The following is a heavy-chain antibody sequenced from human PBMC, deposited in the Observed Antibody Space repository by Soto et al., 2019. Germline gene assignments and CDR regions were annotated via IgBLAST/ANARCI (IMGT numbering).Heavy chain of an antibody. Sequence: EVQLLESGGGLVQPGGSLRLSCAASGFTFSSYAMSWVRQAPGKGLEWVSAISGSGGSTYYADSVKGRFTISRDNSKNTLYLQMHSLRAEDTAVYYCAKDRPYYDFWSGYYPDAEDAFDIWGQGTMVTVSS. V-gene: IGHV3-23*01. CDR1: GFTFSSYA. CDR3: AKDRPYYDFWSGYYPDAEDAFDI. J-gene: IGHJ3*02. CDR2: ISGSGGST. D-gene: IGHD3-3*01.